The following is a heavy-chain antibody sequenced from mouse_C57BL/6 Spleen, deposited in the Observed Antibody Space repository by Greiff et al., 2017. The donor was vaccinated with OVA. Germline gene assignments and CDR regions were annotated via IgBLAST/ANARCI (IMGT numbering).Heavy chain of an antibody. Sequence: EVKLMESGGGLVKPGGSLKLSCAASGFTFSSYAMSWVRQTPEKRLEWVATISDGGSYTYYPDNVKGRFTISRDNAKNNLYLQMSHLKSEDTAMYYCAREGDYYGSSYVCFDYWGQGTTLTVSS. J-gene: IGHJ2*01. CDR1: GFTFSSYA. CDR3: AREGDYYGSSYVCFDY. D-gene: IGHD1-1*01. V-gene: IGHV5-4*01. CDR2: ISDGGSYT.